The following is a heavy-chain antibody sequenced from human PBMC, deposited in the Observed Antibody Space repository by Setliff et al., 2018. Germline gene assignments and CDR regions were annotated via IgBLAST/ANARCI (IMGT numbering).Heavy chain of an antibody. Sequence: ASVKVSCKASGGTFSSYGISWVRQAPGQGLEWIGGIIPIFGTANYAQKFQGRVTITADESTSTAYMELSSLRSEDTAVYYCARVSRTIVGARGFDYWGQGTLGTVS. CDR2: IIPIFGTA. CDR3: ARVSRTIVGARGFDY. J-gene: IGHJ4*02. D-gene: IGHD1-26*01. V-gene: IGHV1-69*13. CDR1: GGTFSSYG.